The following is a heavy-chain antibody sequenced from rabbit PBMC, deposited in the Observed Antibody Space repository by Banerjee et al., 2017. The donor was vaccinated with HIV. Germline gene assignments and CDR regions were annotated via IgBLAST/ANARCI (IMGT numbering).Heavy chain of an antibody. CDR1: GFSFSSSDY. D-gene: IGHD1-1*01. CDR2: IGGSSSVFP. V-gene: IGHV1S40*01. Sequence: SLEESGGDLVKPGASLTLTCTASGFSFSSSDYICWVRQAPGKGLEWISCIGGSSSVFPYSATWARGRFTCSKTSSTTVTLQMTSLTVADTATYFCARDTSSSFSSYGMDLWGPGTLVTVS. CDR3: ARDTSSSFSSYGMDL. J-gene: IGHJ6*01.